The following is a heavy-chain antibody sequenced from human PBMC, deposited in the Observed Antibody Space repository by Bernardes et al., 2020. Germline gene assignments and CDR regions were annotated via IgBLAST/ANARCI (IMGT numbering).Heavy chain of an antibody. CDR3: TRDFYSRTGTFPAS. Sequence: GGSLRLSCAAAGFTFGDFYMSWIRQAPGKGREWVSYISCSGSDVYADSVKGRFTISRDNGKNSLYLQMNSLRADDTAVYYCTRDFYSRTGTFPASWGQGTLVSVSS. D-gene: IGHD4-17*01. J-gene: IGHJ5*02. CDR2: ISCSGSDV. CDR1: GFTFGDFY. V-gene: IGHV3-11*01.